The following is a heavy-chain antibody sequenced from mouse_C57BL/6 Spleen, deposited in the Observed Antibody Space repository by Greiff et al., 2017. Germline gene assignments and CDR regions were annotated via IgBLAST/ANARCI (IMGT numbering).Heavy chain of an antibody. CDR3: ARWELRTTPAWFAY. V-gene: IGHV1-26*01. Sequence: VQLQQSGPELVKPGASVKISCKASGYTFTDYYMNWVKQSHGKSLEWIGDINPNNGGTSYNQKFKGKATLTVDKSSSTAYMELRSLTSEDSAVYYCARWELRTTPAWFAYWGQGTLVTVSA. D-gene: IGHD1-1*01. CDR2: INPNNGGT. J-gene: IGHJ3*01. CDR1: GYTFTDYY.